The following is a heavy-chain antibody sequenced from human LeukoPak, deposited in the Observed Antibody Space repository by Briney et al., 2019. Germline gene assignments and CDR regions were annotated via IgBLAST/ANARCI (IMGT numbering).Heavy chain of an antibody. D-gene: IGHD3/OR15-3a*01. CDR1: GFSVTNNY. CDR2: IYSGGST. CDR3: ARWAGLWRWYFDL. Sequence: GGSLRLSCAVSGFSVTNNYMSWVRQAPGKGLEWVSVIYSGGSTYYADSMKGRFTISRDNSKNTLYLQMNSLRAEDTAVYYCARWAGLWRWYFDLWGRGTLVTVSS. J-gene: IGHJ2*01. V-gene: IGHV3-53*01.